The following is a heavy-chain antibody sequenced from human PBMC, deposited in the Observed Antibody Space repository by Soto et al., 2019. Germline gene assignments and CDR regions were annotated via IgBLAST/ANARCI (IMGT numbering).Heavy chain of an antibody. CDR2: ISSSGSTI. V-gene: IGHV3-11*01. Sequence: GGSLRLSCAASGFTFSDYYMSWIRQAPGKGLEWVSYISSSGSTIYYADSVKGRFTISRDNAKNSLYLQMNSLRAEDTAVYYYAKDFNSGSYFDYWGQGTLVTVSS. J-gene: IGHJ4*02. CDR3: AKDFNSGSYFDY. D-gene: IGHD1-26*01. CDR1: GFTFSDYY.